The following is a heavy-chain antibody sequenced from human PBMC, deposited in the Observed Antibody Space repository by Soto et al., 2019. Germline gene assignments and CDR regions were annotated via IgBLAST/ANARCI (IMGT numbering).Heavy chain of an antibody. CDR2: IYHSGST. D-gene: IGHD5-18*01. Sequence: SETLSLTCAVSSGSISSSNWWSWVRQPPGKGLEWIGEIYHSGSTNYNPSLKSRVTISVDKSKNQFSLKLSSVTAADTAVYYCARAAPGAYSYQGYYYYMDVWGKGTTVTVSS. CDR1: SGSISSSNW. V-gene: IGHV4-4*02. CDR3: ARAAPGAYSYQGYYYYMDV. J-gene: IGHJ6*03.